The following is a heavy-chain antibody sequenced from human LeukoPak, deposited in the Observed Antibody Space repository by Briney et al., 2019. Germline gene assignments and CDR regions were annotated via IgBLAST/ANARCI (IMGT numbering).Heavy chain of an antibody. Sequence: SETLSLTCTVSDESISGNYWSWIRQPPGKGLEWIGYIYYSGSTNYSPTLKSRVTISVDASKNQFSLKLNSVTAADTAVYYCARTRSSGTCDYWGQGTLVTVSS. CDR1: DESISGNY. D-gene: IGHD1-26*01. J-gene: IGHJ4*02. CDR3: ARTRSSGTCDY. CDR2: IYYSGST. V-gene: IGHV4-59*01.